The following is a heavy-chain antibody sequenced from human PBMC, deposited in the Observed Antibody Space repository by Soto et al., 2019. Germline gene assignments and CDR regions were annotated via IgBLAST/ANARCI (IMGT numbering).Heavy chain of an antibody. D-gene: IGHD3-3*01. Sequence: GGSLRLSCATSGFTFSSYAMSWVRQAPGKGLEWVSAISGSGGSTYYADSVKGRFTISRDNSKNTLYLQMNSLRAEDTAVYYCAKEGGTIFGVVITVPNYCDYWCQGTVVAVPS. CDR1: GFTFSSYA. CDR3: AKEGGTIFGVVITVPNYCDY. V-gene: IGHV3-23*01. J-gene: IGHJ4*02. CDR2: ISGSGGST.